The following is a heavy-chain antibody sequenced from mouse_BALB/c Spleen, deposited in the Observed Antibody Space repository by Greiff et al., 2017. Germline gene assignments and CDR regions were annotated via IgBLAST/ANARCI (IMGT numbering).Heavy chain of an antibody. CDR1: GYTFTDYA. CDR3: ARYGNRYAMDY. V-gene: IGHV1-34*02. J-gene: IGHJ4*01. Sequence: VQLQQSGAELVRPGVSVKISCKGSGYTFTDYAMHWVKQSHVKSLEWIGRINPYNGATSYNQNFKDKASLTVDKSSSTAYMELHSLTSEDSAVYYCARYGNRYAMDYWGQGTSVTVSS. CDR2: INPYNGAT. D-gene: IGHD2-1*01.